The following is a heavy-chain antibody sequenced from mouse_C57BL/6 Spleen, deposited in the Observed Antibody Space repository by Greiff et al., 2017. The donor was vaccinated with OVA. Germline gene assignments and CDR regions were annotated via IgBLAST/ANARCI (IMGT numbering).Heavy chain of an antibody. V-gene: IGHV1-26*01. Sequence: EVQLQQSGPELVKPGASVKISCKASGYTFTDYYMNWVKQSHGKSLEWIGDINPNNGGTSYNQKFKGKATLTVDKSSSTAYMGLRSLTSEDSAVYYCARKARYPFYYAIDYWGQGTSVTVSS. CDR1: GYTFTDYY. D-gene: IGHD1-1*01. CDR2: INPNNGGT. J-gene: IGHJ4*01. CDR3: ARKARYPFYYAIDY.